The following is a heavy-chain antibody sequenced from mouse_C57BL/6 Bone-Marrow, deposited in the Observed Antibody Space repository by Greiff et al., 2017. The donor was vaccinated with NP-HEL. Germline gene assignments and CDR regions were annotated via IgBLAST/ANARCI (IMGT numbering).Heavy chain of an antibody. CDR2: ISSGGSYT. CDR1: GFTFSSYG. D-gene: IGHD2-4*01. CDR3: ARHPLYDYDALYAMDY. V-gene: IGHV5-6*02. Sequence: EVKLVESGGDLVKPGGSLKLSCAASGFTFSSYGMSWVRQTPDKRLEWVATISSGGSYTYYPDSVKGRFTISRDNAKNTLYLQMSSLKSEDTAMYYCARHPLYDYDALYAMDYWGQGTSVTVSS. J-gene: IGHJ4*01.